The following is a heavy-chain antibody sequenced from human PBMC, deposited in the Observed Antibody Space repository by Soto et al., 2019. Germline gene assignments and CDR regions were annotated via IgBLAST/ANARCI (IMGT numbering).Heavy chain of an antibody. CDR2: IGRSGETI. CDR3: VRDSRGGAARRPTFYY. V-gene: IGHV3-48*03. CDR1: GFTCSSFE. J-gene: IGHJ4*02. D-gene: IGHD6-6*01. Sequence: TVGSLRLSCVVSGFTCSSFEMNWVRQTPGKGLEWLSYIGRSGETIYYADSVKGRFTISRDNAKSSLFLQMNGLRDEDTGIYYCVRDSRGGAARRPTFYYWGRGTLVTVSS.